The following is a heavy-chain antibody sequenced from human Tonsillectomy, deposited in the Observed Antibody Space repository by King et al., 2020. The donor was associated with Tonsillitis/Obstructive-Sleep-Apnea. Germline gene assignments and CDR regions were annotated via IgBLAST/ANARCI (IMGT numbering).Heavy chain of an antibody. CDR3: ARATHNPAYYYYYYMDV. V-gene: IGHV3-7*01. CDR1: GFTFSSYW. J-gene: IGHJ6*03. D-gene: IGHD1-1*01. Sequence: VQLVESGGGLVQPGGSLRLSCAASGFTFSSYWMSWVRQAPGKGLEWVANIKQDGSEKYYVDSVKGRFTISRDNAKNSLYLQMNSLRAEDTAVYYCARATHNPAYYYYYYMDVWGKGTTVTVSS. CDR2: IKQDGSEK.